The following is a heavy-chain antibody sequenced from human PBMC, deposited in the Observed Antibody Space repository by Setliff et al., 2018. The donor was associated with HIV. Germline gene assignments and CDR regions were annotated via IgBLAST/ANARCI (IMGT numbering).Heavy chain of an antibody. CDR1: GFTFNSHA. Sequence: PGGSLRLSCAASGFTFNSHAMSWVRQAPGKGLEWLSVISGHTIDVYYADSVRGRFTISRDNSKNTLYLQLNSLSVEDTAVYFCAKAHWDPLSPDYWGQGTLVTVSS. D-gene: IGHD1-26*01. J-gene: IGHJ4*02. CDR3: AKAHWDPLSPDY. V-gene: IGHV3-23*01. CDR2: ISGHTIDV.